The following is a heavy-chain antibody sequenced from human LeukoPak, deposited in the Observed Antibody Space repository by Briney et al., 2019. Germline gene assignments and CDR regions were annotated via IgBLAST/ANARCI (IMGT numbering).Heavy chain of an antibody. J-gene: IGHJ3*02. CDR1: GGSIISGDYY. D-gene: IGHD2-2*02. CDR3: ARAGVVPAAINRAFDI. CDR2: IYHNGDT. Sequence: SETLSLTCIVSGGSIISGDYYWSWIRQPPEKGLEWFGYIYHNGDTYYNPSLKSRVSISVDTSKNQFSLKLSSVTAADTAVYYCARAGVVPAAINRAFDIWGQGSVVTVSS. V-gene: IGHV4-30-4*08.